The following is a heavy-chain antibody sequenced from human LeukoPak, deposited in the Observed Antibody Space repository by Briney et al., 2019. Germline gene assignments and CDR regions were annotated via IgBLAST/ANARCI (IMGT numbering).Heavy chain of an antibody. J-gene: IGHJ4*02. CDR2: IKQDGSEK. V-gene: IGHV3-7*01. D-gene: IGHD4-17*01. CDR1: GFTFSSYW. Sequence: TGGSLRLSCAASGFTFSSYWMSWVRQAPGKGLEWVANIKQDGSEKYYVDSVKGRFTISRDNAKNSLYLQMNSLRAEDTAVYYCARDIPYGDYGSKYDYWGQGTLVTVSS. CDR3: ARDIPYGDYGSKYDY.